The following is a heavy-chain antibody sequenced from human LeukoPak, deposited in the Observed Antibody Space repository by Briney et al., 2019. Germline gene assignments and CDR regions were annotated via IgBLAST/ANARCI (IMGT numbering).Heavy chain of an antibody. Sequence: GGSLRLSCAASGFTFSSYAMSWVRQAPGKGLEWVSAISGSGGSTYYADSVKGRFTISRDNSKNTLYLQMNSPRAADTAVYYCAKDLFSTSWFYFDYWGHGTLVTVSS. CDR3: AKDLFSTSWFYFDY. J-gene: IGHJ4*01. V-gene: IGHV3-23*01. CDR2: ISGSGGST. D-gene: IGHD6-13*01. CDR1: GFTFSSYA.